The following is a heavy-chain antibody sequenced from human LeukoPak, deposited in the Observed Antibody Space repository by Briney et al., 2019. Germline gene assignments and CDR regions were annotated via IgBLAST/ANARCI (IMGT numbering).Heavy chain of an antibody. CDR1: GYTFSNYG. J-gene: IGHJ4*01. CDR2: ISAYNGDT. CDR3: AREKEAAILYFDH. V-gene: IGHV1-18*01. Sequence: GASVKVSCKASGYTFSNYGISWVRQAPGQGLEWMGWISAYNGDTKFAQNFQDRVTMTTDTSTSTAYMELRSLRSDDTAVYYCAREKEAAILYFDHWGHGTLVTVCS.